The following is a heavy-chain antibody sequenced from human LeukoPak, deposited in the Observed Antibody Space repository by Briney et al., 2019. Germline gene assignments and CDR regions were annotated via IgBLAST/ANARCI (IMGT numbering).Heavy chain of an antibody. CDR1: GGSISSSNW. CDR3: ATRGYYDSSGYLRDY. J-gene: IGHJ4*02. V-gene: IGHV4-4*02. D-gene: IGHD3-22*01. CDR2: IYHSGST. Sequence: SETLSLTCAVSGGSISSSNWGSWVRQPPGEGLGWIGEIYHSGSTNYTPSLKRRVTISVDKSKNQFSLKLSSVTAADTAVYYCATRGYYDSSGYLRDYWGQGTLVTVSS.